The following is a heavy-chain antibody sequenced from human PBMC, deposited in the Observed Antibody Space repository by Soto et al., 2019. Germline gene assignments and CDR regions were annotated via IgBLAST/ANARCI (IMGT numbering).Heavy chain of an antibody. CDR2: IYYSGST. CDR1: GGSISSGDYY. J-gene: IGHJ6*02. CDR3: ARALYYYDSSGSITPYYYGMDV. D-gene: IGHD3-22*01. Sequence: SETLSLTCTVSGGSISSGDYYWNWIRQPPGKGLEWIGYIYYSGSTYYNPSLKSRVTISVDTSKNQFSLKLSSVTAADTAVYYCARALYYYDSSGSITPYYYGMDVWGQGTTVTVSS. V-gene: IGHV4-30-4*01.